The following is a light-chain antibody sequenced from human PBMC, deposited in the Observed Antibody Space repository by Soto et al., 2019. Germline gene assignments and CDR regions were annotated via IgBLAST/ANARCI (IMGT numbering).Light chain of an antibody. CDR1: SGSIASTY. V-gene: IGLV6-57*02. CDR3: QSYDTTNQV. CDR2: DDN. J-gene: IGLJ3*02. Sequence: NFMLTQPHSVSESPGKTVNISCTGSSGSIASTYVQWYQQRPGSAPTTVIYDDNQRPSGVPDRFSGSIDSSSNSASLTISGLKTEDETDYYCQSYDTTNQVFGGGTKVTVL.